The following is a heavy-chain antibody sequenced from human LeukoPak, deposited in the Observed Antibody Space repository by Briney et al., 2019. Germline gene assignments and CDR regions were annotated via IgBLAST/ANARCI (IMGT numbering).Heavy chain of an antibody. CDR2: IKQDGSEK. Sequence: GGSLRLSCAASGFTFSSYWMSWVRQAPGKGLEWVANIKQDGSEKYYVDSVKGRFTISRDNAKNSLYLQMNSLRAEDTAVYYCARDLTPYDILTGDLDYWGQGTLVTVSS. V-gene: IGHV3-7*01. D-gene: IGHD3-9*01. CDR3: ARDLTPYDILTGDLDY. J-gene: IGHJ4*02. CDR1: GFTFSSYW.